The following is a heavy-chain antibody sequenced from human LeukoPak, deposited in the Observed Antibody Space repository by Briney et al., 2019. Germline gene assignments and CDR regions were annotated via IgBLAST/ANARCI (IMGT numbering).Heavy chain of an antibody. Sequence: GSLRLSCAASGFTFSSYWMTWVRQAPGKGLEWVANIKHDGSEKYYVDSVKGRFTISRDNAKNSLYLQMNSLRAEDTAVYFCARTVLVGYCSGGSCYSGIYWGQGTLVTVSP. J-gene: IGHJ4*02. CDR3: ARTVLVGYCSGGSCYSGIY. D-gene: IGHD2-15*01. CDR1: GFTFSSYW. CDR2: IKHDGSEK. V-gene: IGHV3-7*05.